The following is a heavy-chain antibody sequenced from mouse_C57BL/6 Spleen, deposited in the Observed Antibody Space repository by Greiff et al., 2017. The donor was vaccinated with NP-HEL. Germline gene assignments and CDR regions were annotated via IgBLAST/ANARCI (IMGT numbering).Heavy chain of an antibody. D-gene: IGHD1-1*01. Sequence: QVQLKESGAELVRPGASVTLSCKASGYTFTDYEMHWVKQTPVHGLEWIGAIDPETGGTAYNQKFKGKAILTADKSSSTAYMELRSLTSEDSAVYYCTRHYYGSSYWAMDYWGQGTSVTVSS. V-gene: IGHV1-15*01. CDR3: TRHYYGSSYWAMDY. J-gene: IGHJ4*01. CDR2: IDPETGGT. CDR1: GYTFTDYE.